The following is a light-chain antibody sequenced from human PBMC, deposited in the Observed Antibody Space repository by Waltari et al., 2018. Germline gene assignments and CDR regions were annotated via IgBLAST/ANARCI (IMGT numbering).Light chain of an antibody. CDR1: TNDAANYKY. J-gene: IGLJ2*01. Sequence: QSALTQPASASGSPGPSITIPCTGTTNDAANYKYVSWYQQHPGKAPKLIIYDVIKRPSGVSKRFSGAKSGNTASLTISGLRAEDEADYYCSSSGSTSVVVFGGGTSLTVL. CDR3: SSSGSTSVVV. CDR2: DVI. V-gene: IGLV2-14*03.